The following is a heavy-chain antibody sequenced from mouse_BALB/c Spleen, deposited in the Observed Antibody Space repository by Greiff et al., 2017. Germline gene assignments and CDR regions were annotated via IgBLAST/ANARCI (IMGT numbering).Heavy chain of an antibody. Sequence: QVQLKESGPGLVQPSQSLSITCTVSGFSLTRYGVHWVRQSPGKGLEWLGVIWSGGSTDYNAAFISRLSISKDNSKSQVFFKMNSLQANDTAIYYCARNRAYYGNPLDYWGQGTSVTVSS. J-gene: IGHJ4*01. D-gene: IGHD2-10*01. V-gene: IGHV2-2*02. CDR2: IWSGGST. CDR3: ARNRAYYGNPLDY. CDR1: GFSLTRYG.